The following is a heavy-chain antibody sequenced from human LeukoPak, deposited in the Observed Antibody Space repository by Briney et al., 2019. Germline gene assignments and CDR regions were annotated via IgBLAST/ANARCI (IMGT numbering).Heavy chain of an antibody. J-gene: IGHJ4*02. CDR1: GGSFSDYY. D-gene: IGHD2-2*01. CDR2: INHSGST. CDR3: AREYCSITSCYGYFDY. Sequence: ASETLSLTCAVYGGSFSDYYWSWIRQPPGKGLEWIGEINHSGSTNYKPSLKSRVTISVDTSKNQFSLKLSSVTAADTAVYYCAREYCSITSCYGYFDYWGQGTLVTVSS. V-gene: IGHV4-34*01.